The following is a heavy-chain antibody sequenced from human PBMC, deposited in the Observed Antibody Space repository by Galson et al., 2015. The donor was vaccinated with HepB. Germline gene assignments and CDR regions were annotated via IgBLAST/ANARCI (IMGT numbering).Heavy chain of an antibody. J-gene: IGHJ3*02. CDR1: GVTFSSYA. V-gene: IGHV3-23*01. CDR2: VSGSGGST. CDR3: AKDYDYVWGSYRPQGGAFDI. D-gene: IGHD3-16*02. Sequence: SLRLSGAASGVTFSSYARSWVRQAPGEGLEWVSAVSGSGGSTYYADSVKGRFTITRDNSKNTLDLQMNSLRAEDTAVYYWAKDYDYVWGSYRPQGGAFDIWGQGTMDTVSS.